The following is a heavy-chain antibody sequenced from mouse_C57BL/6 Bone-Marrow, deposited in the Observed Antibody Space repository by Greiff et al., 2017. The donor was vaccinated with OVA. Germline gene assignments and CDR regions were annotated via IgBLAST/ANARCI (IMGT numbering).Heavy chain of an antibody. CDR3: ARLFIGFAY. J-gene: IGHJ3*01. CDR2: IYPRSGNT. D-gene: IGHD1-1*01. V-gene: IGHV1-81*01. CDR1: GYTFTSYG. Sequence: VQGVESGAELARPGASVKLSCKASGYTFTSYGISWVKQRTGQGLEWIGEIYPRSGNTYYNEKFKGKATLTADKSSSTAYMELRSLTSEDSAVYFCARLFIGFAYWGQGTLVTVSA.